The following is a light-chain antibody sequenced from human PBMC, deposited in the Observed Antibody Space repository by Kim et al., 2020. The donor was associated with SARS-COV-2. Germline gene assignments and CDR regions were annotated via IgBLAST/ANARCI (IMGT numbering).Light chain of an antibody. V-gene: IGKV3-20*01. CDR3: QQYGTSPLT. CDR1: QSVSSSY. Sequence: EIVLTQSPATLSLSPGERAALSCRASQSVSSSYLAWYQQKPGQAPRLLIYGASSRATGIPDRFSGSGSGTDFTLTITRLEPDDFAVYYSQQYGTSPLTFGGGTKVEI. J-gene: IGKJ4*01. CDR2: GAS.